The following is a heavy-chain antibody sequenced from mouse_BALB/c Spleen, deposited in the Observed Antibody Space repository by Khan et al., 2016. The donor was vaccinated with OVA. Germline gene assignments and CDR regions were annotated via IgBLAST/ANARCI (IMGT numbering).Heavy chain of an antibody. V-gene: IGHV1-20*02. CDR1: GYSFTGYF. CDR2: INPHIGET. J-gene: IGHJ2*01. Sequence: VQLKQSGPELVKPGASVKISCKASGYSFTGYFMNWVMQSHGKSLEWIGRINPHIGETFYNQKFKGKATLTVDESSSTAHMELRSLASEDSAVYYCARIYFSDFDYWGQGTTLTVSS. D-gene: IGHD2-12*01. CDR3: ARIYFSDFDY.